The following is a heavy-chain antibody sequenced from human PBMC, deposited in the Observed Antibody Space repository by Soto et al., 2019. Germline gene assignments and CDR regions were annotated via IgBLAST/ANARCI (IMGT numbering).Heavy chain of an antibody. J-gene: IGHJ5*02. Sequence: QGQLQESGPGLVEPSETLSLTCTVSGASISSYFWTWIRQPAGKGLDWIGRISTSGTTNYNPSLKSRVTMSVDTSKNHFSLNRSSVTAADTAVYYSAREAGRARWFDPWGQGTLVTVSS. D-gene: IGHD6-19*01. CDR3: AREAGRARWFDP. CDR2: ISTSGTT. CDR1: GASISSYF. V-gene: IGHV4-4*07.